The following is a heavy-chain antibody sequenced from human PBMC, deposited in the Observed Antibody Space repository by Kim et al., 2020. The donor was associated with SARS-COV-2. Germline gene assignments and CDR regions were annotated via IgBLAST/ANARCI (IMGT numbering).Heavy chain of an antibody. CDR3: SRDEVVEPAPFGRVYYYYG. V-gene: IGHV1-69*13. J-gene: IGHJ6*01. D-gene: IGHD2-2*01. Sequence: SVKVSCKASGGTFSSYAISWVRQAPGQGLEWMGGIIPIFVTANYAQKFQGRVTITADESTSTAHMERSSLRSEDTAGYYCSRDEVVEPAPFGRVYYYYG. CDR1: GGTFSSYA. CDR2: IIPIFVTA.